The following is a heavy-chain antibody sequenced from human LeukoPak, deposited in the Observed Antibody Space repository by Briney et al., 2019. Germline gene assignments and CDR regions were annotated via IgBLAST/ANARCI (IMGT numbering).Heavy chain of an antibody. CDR3: ARFHGALAAFDI. V-gene: IGHV4-61*02. Sequence: SQTLSLTCTVSGGSISSGSYYWSWIRQPAGKGLEWIGRIYTSGSTNYNPSLKSRVTISVDTSKNQFSLKLSSVTAADTAVYYCARFHGALAAFDIWGQGTMVTVSS. CDR2: IYTSGST. CDR1: GGSISSGSYY. D-gene: IGHD3-16*01. J-gene: IGHJ3*02.